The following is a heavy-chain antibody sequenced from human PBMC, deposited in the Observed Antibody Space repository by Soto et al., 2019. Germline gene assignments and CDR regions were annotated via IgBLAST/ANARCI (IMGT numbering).Heavy chain of an antibody. J-gene: IGHJ4*01. Sequence: PSETLSLTCTVSGGSIRNVYWSWIRQAPGKGLEWIGFIFHSGNAKYNPSLKSRVTISVDTSKNQFSLSLDSVTAADTAVYFCARPHDPTLKFDYWGQGTLVT. CDR3: ARPHDPTLKFDY. CDR2: IFHSGNA. V-gene: IGHV4-59*01. CDR1: GGSIRNVY.